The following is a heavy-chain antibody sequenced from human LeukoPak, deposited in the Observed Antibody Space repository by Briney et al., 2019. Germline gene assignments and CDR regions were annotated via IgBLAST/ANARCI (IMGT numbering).Heavy chain of an antibody. CDR2: IKQDGSEK. V-gene: IGHV3-7*01. Sequence: PGGSLRLSCAASGFTFSSYWMSWVRQAPGKGLEWVANIKQDGSEKYYVDSVKGRFTISRDNAKNSLYLQMNSLRAEDTAVYYCASPLTTVKVNYWGQGTLVTVSS. J-gene: IGHJ4*02. CDR3: ASPLTTVKVNY. CDR1: GFTFSSYW. D-gene: IGHD4-11*01.